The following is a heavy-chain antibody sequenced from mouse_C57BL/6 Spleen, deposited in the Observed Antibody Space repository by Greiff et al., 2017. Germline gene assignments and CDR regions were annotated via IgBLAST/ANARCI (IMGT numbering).Heavy chain of an antibody. D-gene: IGHD1-1*01. Sequence: QVQLQQPGAELVRPGSSVKLSCKAYGYTFTSYWMHWVKQRPIQGLEWIGNIDPSDSETHYNQKFKDKATLTVDKSSSTAYMQLSSLTSEDSAVYYCARRDYGSSYGYFDVWGTGTTVTVSS. J-gene: IGHJ1*03. CDR1: GYTFTSYW. CDR2: IDPSDSET. V-gene: IGHV1-52*01. CDR3: ARRDYGSSYGYFDV.